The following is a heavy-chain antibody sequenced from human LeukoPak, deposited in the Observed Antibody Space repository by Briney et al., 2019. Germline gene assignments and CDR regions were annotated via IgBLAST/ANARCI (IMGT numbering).Heavy chain of an antibody. J-gene: IGHJ5*02. CDR2: FSITGST. CDR3: ERGFDP. Sequence: SQTRSLTCTVSVDSISSGKYYWSWMRQPAGRGLEWIGRFSITGSTDYNPSLKSRVTISVDTSKNQFCLRLTSVTAADTAVYYCERGFDPWGQGTLVTVSS. CDR1: VDSISSGKYY. V-gene: IGHV4-61*02.